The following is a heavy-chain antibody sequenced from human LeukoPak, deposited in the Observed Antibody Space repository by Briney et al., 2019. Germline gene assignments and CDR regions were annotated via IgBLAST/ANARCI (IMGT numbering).Heavy chain of an antibody. CDR1: GFTFSSYW. V-gene: IGHV3-7*03. Sequence: GGSLRLSCAASGFTFSSYWMNWARQAPGKGLEGVASINHNGNVNYYVDSVKGRFTISRDNAKNSLYLQMSNLRAEDTAVYFCARGGGLDVWGQGATVTVSS. CDR3: ARGGGLDV. D-gene: IGHD3-16*01. J-gene: IGHJ6*02. CDR2: INHNGNVN.